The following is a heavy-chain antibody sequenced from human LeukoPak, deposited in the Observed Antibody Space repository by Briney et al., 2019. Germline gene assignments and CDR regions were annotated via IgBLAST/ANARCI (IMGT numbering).Heavy chain of an antibody. Sequence: SETLSLTCTVSGGSISSYYWSRIRQPPGKGLEWIGYIYYSGSTNYNPSLKSRVTISVDTSKNQFSLKLSSVTAADTAVYYCASSSYCGGDCYDFDYWGQGTLVTVSS. CDR3: ASSSYCGGDCYDFDY. D-gene: IGHD2-21*02. V-gene: IGHV4-59*01. CDR1: GGSISSYY. CDR2: IYYSGST. J-gene: IGHJ4*02.